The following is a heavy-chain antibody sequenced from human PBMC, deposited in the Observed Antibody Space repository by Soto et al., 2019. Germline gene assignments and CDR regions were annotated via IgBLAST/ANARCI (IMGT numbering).Heavy chain of an antibody. Sequence: PGGSLRLSCAASGFTFSSYWMSWVRQAPGKGLEWVANIKQDGSEKYYVDSVKGRFTISRDNAKNSRYLQMNSLRAEDTAVYYCARAPRFYCSSTSCYAVWGQGTLVTVSS. J-gene: IGHJ4*02. D-gene: IGHD2-2*01. CDR3: ARAPRFYCSSTSCYAV. V-gene: IGHV3-7*01. CDR1: GFTFSSYW. CDR2: IKQDGSEK.